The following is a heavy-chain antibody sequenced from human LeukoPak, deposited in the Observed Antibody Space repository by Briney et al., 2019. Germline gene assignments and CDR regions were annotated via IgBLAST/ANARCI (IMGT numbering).Heavy chain of an antibody. V-gene: IGHV1-2*04. CDR2: INPNSGGT. CDR1: GYTFTGYY. J-gene: IGHJ6*02. D-gene: IGHD2-2*01. Sequence: ASVKVSCTASGYTFTGYYMHWVRQAPGQGLEWMGWINPNSGGTNYAQKFQGWVTMTRDTSISTAYMELSRLRSDDTAVYYCARGLGYCSSTSCYVYYYYGMDVWGQGTTVTVSS. CDR3: ARGLGYCSSTSCYVYYYYGMDV.